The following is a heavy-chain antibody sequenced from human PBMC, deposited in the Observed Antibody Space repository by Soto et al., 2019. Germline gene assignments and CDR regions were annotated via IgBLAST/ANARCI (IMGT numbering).Heavy chain of an antibody. D-gene: IGHD6-13*01. Sequence: EVQLVESGRGLVKPGGSLRLSCAASGFTFSSYSMNWVRQAPGKGLEWVSSISSSSSYIYYADSVKGRFTISRDNAKNSLYLQMNSLRAEDTAVYYCARRGGIAAAPDVWGQGTTVTVSS. CDR1: GFTFSSYS. J-gene: IGHJ6*02. V-gene: IGHV3-21*01. CDR2: ISSSSSYI. CDR3: ARRGGIAAAPDV.